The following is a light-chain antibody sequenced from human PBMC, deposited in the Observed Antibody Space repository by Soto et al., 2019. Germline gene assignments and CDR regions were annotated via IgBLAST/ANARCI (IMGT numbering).Light chain of an antibody. CDR2: GAS. V-gene: IGKV3-11*01. Sequence: EIVLTQSPATLSLSPGEIATLSCRASQSVGSYLAWYQQKPGQAPRLLIYGASDRATGIPARFSGSGSGTDFTLTISSLEPEDFAVYYCQQRGNWATFGPGTKVDIK. J-gene: IGKJ3*01. CDR1: QSVGSY. CDR3: QQRGNWAT.